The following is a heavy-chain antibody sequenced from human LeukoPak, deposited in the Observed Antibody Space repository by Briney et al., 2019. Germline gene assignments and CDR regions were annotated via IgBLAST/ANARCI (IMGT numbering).Heavy chain of an antibody. V-gene: IGHV4-59*01. CDR1: GGSISSYY. J-gene: IGHJ4*02. D-gene: IGHD3-3*01. CDR3: ARDDFWSGYFDY. CDR2: IYCSGST. Sequence: SETLSLTCTVSGGSISSYYWSWIRQPPGKGLEWIGYIYCSGSTNYNPSLKSRVTISVDTSKNQFSLKLSSVTAADTAVYYCARDDFWSGYFDYWGQGTLVTVSS.